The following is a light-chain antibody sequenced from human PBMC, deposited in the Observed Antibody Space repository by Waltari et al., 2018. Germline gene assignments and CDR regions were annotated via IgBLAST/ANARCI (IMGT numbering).Light chain of an antibody. V-gene: IGKV1-9*01. CDR1: QGISIY. Sequence: DIQLTQSPSFLSASVGDRVTITCRASQGISIYLPWYQQKPGEAPKLLISAASTLQSGVPSRFSGSGSGTEFTLTISSLQPEDFATYYCQQLNSFPYTFGQGTKLDIK. CDR2: AAS. J-gene: IGKJ2*01. CDR3: QQLNSFPYT.